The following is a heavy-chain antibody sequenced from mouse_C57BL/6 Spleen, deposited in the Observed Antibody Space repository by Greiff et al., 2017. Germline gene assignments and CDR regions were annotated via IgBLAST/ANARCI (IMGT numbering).Heavy chain of an antibody. D-gene: IGHD1-1*01. J-gene: IGHJ2*01. Sequence: QVQLQQSGPELVKPGASVKISCKASGYAFSSSWMNWVKQRPGKGLEWIGRIYPGDGDTNYNGKFKGKATLTADKSSSTAYMQLSSLTSEDSAVYFCADGSPDYWGQGTTRTVSS. V-gene: IGHV1-82*01. CDR3: ADGSPDY. CDR1: GYAFSSSW. CDR2: IYPGDGDT.